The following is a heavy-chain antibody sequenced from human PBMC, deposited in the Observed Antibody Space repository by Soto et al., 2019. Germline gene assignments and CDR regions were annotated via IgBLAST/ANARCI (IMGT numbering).Heavy chain of an antibody. Sequence: AASVKGSCKTSGYTYTGYYMRWVRQAPGQGLGWMGWINPNSGGTNYAQKFQGWVTMTRDTSISTAYMELSRLRSDDTAVYYCAVLPDYGEPYWGQGTLVTVSS. V-gene: IGHV1-2*04. J-gene: IGHJ4*02. D-gene: IGHD4-17*01. CDR3: AVLPDYGEPY. CDR1: GYTYTGYY. CDR2: INPNSGGT.